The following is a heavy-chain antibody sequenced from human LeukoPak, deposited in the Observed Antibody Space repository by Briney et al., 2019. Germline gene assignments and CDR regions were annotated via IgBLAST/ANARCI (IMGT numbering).Heavy chain of an antibody. CDR2: IYYSGST. D-gene: IGHD3-10*01. V-gene: IGHV4-31*03. J-gene: IGHJ4*02. CDR1: GGSISSGVYY. Sequence: PSETLSLTCTVSGGSISSGVYYWSWIRQHPGTGLEWIGYIYYSGSTYYNPSLKSRVTISVDTSKDQFSLKLSSVTAADTAVYYCARVGLWFGDREGYYFDYWGQGTLVTVSS. CDR3: ARVGLWFGDREGYYFDY.